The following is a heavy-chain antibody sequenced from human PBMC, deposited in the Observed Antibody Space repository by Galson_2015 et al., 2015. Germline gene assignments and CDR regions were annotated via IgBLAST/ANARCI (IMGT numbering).Heavy chain of an antibody. CDR3: AKGNRSYFDY. CDR1: GFTFSSYG. J-gene: IGHJ4*02. V-gene: IGHV3-30*18. CDR2: ISYDGSNK. Sequence: SLRLSCAASGFTFSSYGMHWVRQAPGKGLEWVAVISYDGSNKYYADSVKGRFTISRDNSKNTLYLQMNSLRAEDTAVYYCAKGNRSYFDYWGQGTLVTVSS.